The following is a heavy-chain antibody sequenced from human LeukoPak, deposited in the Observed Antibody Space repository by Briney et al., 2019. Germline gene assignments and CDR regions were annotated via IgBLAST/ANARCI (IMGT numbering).Heavy chain of an antibody. CDR2: INPSGGST. J-gene: IGHJ4*02. Sequence: ASVKVSCKASGYTFNSYYMHWVRQAPGQGLEWMGIINPSGGSTSYAQKLQGRVTMTRDTSTSTVYMELSSLRSEDTAVYYCARMAYPYYYDSSGYFDYWGQGTLVTVSS. CDR3: ARMAYPYYYDSSGYFDY. CDR1: GYTFNSYY. V-gene: IGHV1-46*02. D-gene: IGHD3-22*01.